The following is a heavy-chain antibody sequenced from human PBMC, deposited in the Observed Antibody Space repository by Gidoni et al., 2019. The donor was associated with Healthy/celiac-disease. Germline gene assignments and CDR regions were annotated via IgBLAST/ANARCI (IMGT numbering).Heavy chain of an antibody. Sequence: QVQLVESGGGVVQPVRSLRLSCAASGFTFSSYAMHWVRQAPGKGLDWVAVISYDGSNKYYADSVKGRFTISRDNSKNTLYRQMNSLRAEDTAVYYCARDSDYGGYNWFDPWGQGTLVTVSS. J-gene: IGHJ5*02. CDR2: ISYDGSNK. D-gene: IGHD4-17*01. CDR3: ARDSDYGGYNWFDP. V-gene: IGHV3-30-3*01. CDR1: GFTFSSYA.